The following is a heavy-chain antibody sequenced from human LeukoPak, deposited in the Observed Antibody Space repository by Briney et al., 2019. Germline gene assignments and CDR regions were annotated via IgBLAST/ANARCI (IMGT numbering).Heavy chain of an antibody. CDR2: IYYSGST. J-gene: IGHJ5*02. V-gene: IGHV4-59*01. Sequence: TSETLPLTCTVSGASISSYYWSWIRQPPGKGLEWIGYIYYSGSTNYNPSLKSRVTISVDTSKNQFSLNLSSVTAADTAVYYCASSGTTRNWFDPWGQGTLVTVSS. CDR1: GASISSYY. D-gene: IGHD1-1*01. CDR3: ASSGTTRNWFDP.